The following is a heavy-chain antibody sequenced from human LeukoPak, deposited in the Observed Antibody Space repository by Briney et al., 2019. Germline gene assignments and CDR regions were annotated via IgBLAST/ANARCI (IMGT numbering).Heavy chain of an antibody. CDR2: IYYSGST. CDR3: AREYGLVGP. V-gene: IGHV4-61*08. D-gene: IGHD3/OR15-3a*01. J-gene: IGHJ5*02. CDR1: GGSISSDGYY. Sequence: PSETLSLTCTVSGGSISSDGYYWSWIRQHPGKGLEWIGYIYYSGSTSYNPSLKSRVTISVDTSKNQFSLKLSSVTAADTAVYYCAREYGLVGPWGQGTLVTVSS.